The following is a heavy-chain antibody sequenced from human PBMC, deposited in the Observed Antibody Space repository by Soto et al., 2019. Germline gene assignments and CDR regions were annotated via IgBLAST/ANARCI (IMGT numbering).Heavy chain of an antibody. CDR2: ISISSTK. V-gene: IGHV3-48*02. J-gene: IGHJ4*02. CDR1: GFTFTNYN. D-gene: IGHD6-19*01. CDR3: ARVGFGSTGWGGDSDY. Sequence: VQLVESGGGLVQPGGSLGLSCAASGFTFTNYNMNWVRQAPGKGLEWLSYISISSTKYYADSVKGRFTISRDNAKNSLYLQMNSLRDEDTAVYYCARVGFGSTGWGGDSDYWGQGTLVTVSS.